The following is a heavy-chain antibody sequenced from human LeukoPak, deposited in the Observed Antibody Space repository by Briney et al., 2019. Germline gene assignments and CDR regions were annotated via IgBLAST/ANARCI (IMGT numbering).Heavy chain of an antibody. CDR1: GFTFSGSA. D-gene: IGHD6-13*01. J-gene: IGHJ4*02. Sequence: GGSLRLSCAASGFTFSGSALHWVRQAPGKGLEWVSGISWNSGSIGYADSVKGRFTISRDNAKNSLYLQMNSLRAEDTALYYCAKDLSLYSSSWSLDYWGQGTLVTVSS. CDR3: AKDLSLYSSSWSLDY. V-gene: IGHV3-9*01. CDR2: ISWNSGSI.